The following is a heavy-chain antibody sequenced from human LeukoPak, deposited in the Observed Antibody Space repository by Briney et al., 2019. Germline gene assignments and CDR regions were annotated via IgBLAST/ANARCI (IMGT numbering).Heavy chain of an antibody. Sequence: GGSLRLSCAASGFIFSSYAMNWVRQAPGKGLEWISYISSDSGTIYYADSMKGRFTISRGNARNSLYLQMNSLRAEDTAVYYCARDKKGIDYWGQGTLVTVSS. CDR3: ARDKKGIDY. J-gene: IGHJ4*02. D-gene: IGHD3-10*01. V-gene: IGHV3-48*01. CDR1: GFIFSSYA. CDR2: ISSDSGTI.